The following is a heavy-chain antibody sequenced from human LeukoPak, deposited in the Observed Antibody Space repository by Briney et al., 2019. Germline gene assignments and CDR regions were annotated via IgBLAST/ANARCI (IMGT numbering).Heavy chain of an antibody. CDR1: GFTFSSDW. CDR3: AKSPVVVTVRGAFDI. D-gene: IGHD2-21*02. CDR2: ISGSGGNT. Sequence: GGSLRLSCAASGFTFSSDWMHWVRHAPGKGLEWVSVISGSGGNTYYADSVKGRFTISRDNSKNTLYLQMNSLRAEDTAVYYCAKSPVVVTVRGAFDIWGQGTMVTVSS. J-gene: IGHJ3*02. V-gene: IGHV3-23*01.